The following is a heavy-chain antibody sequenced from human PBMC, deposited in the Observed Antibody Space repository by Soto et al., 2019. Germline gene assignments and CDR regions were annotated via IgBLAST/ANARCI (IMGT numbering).Heavy chain of an antibody. J-gene: IGHJ3*02. D-gene: IGHD5-12*01. CDR1: GGSVSSGAYY. Sequence: PSETLSLTCTVSGGSVSSGAYYWTWIRQRPGKGLEWIGYIYYSGSTYYSPSLKSRLSISLDTSKNRFSLRLSSVTAADTAMYYCARARLRAVYAFDIWGQGTMGTVSS. CDR3: ARARLRAVYAFDI. CDR2: IYYSGST. V-gene: IGHV4-31*03.